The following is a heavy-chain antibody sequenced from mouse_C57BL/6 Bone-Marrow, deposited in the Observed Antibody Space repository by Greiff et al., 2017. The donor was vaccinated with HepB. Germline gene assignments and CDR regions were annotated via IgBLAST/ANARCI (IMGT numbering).Heavy chain of an antibody. CDR2: ISVVGGNT. J-gene: IGHJ2*01. CDR3: TRLGYDYDNYFDY. Sequence: EVNVVESGGGLVKPGGSLKLSCAASGFTFSSYTMSWVRQTPEKRLEWVATISVVGGNTYYPESLKGRFTISRDNAKNTLYLQMSSLRSEDTALYYCTRLGYDYDNYFDYWGQGTTLTVSS. V-gene: IGHV5-9*01. D-gene: IGHD2-4*01. CDR1: GFTFSSYT.